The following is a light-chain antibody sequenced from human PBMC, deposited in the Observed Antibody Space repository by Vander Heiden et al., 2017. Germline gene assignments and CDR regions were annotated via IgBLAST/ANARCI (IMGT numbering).Light chain of an antibody. V-gene: IGKV1-5*03. CDR2: KVS. J-gene: IGKJ1*01. CDR1: QSIITS. Sequence: DTTMTQSPSTLSASVGDRVTITCRASQSIITSLAWYQQKQGKAPRLLIYKVSTLETGVPSRLTGSGSGTDFTLTITSLQPEDFATYYCQQYNSYSNFGQGTRVELK. CDR3: QQYNSYSN.